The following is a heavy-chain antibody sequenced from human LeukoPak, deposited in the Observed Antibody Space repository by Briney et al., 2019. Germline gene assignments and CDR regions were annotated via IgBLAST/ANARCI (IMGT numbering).Heavy chain of an antibody. CDR3: RQGSGINRFHWIDP. J-gene: IGHJ5*02. CDR2: ISGGGGNT. CDR1: EFTFSNYA. Sequence: GGSLRLSCAASEFTFSNYAMNRLRQAPGKGLEWVSGISGGGGNTYYADSVKGRFTISRDNSKNTLYLQMDSLTAEDTALYYCRQGSGINRFHWIDPWGQGTLVTVSS. V-gene: IGHV3-23*01. D-gene: IGHD3-10*01.